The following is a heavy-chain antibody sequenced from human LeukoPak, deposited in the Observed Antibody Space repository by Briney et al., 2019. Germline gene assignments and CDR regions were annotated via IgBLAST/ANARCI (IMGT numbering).Heavy chain of an antibody. J-gene: IGHJ4*02. D-gene: IGHD3-10*01. CDR3: ARLYYDSGSYYFDD. Sequence: ASVKVSCKASGYTFTSYDIHWVRQATGQGLEWMGRMNPNRGDTDYAQKFQGRLTITRDTSASSAYMELNSLRSEDSAVYYCARLYYDSGSYYFDDWGQGTLVTVSS. V-gene: IGHV1-8*01. CDR1: GYTFTSYD. CDR2: MNPNRGDT.